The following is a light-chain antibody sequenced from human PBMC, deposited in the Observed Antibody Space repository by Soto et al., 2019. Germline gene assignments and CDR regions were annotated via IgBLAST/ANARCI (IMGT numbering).Light chain of an antibody. CDR2: GDT. CDR1: SSNIGAGFD. V-gene: IGLV1-40*01. J-gene: IGLJ2*01. Sequence: HSVLTQPPSVSGAPGQRISISCTGSSSNIGAGFDVFWYQHFPGTAPKLLIHGDTIRPSGVPDRFSGSKSGTSASLAITGLQAEDEADYYCLSYDSSLSGSVFGGGTKLTVL. CDR3: LSYDSSLSGSV.